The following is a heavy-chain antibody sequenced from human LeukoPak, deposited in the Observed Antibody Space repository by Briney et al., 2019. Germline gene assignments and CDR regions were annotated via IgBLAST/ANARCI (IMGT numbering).Heavy chain of an antibody. CDR1: GYSVSSNRVT. CDR3: ARRLTQYDCFDP. D-gene: IGHD2-2*01. V-gene: IGHV6-1*01. J-gene: IGHJ5*02. Sequence: SQTLSLTCAISGYSVSSNRVTWNWIRQSPSRCLEWLGRTYYRSTWYNDYAVSVRGRITVNPDTPKNQFSLHLNSVTPEDTAVYYCARRLTQYDCFDPWGQGILVTVSS. CDR2: TYYRSTWYN.